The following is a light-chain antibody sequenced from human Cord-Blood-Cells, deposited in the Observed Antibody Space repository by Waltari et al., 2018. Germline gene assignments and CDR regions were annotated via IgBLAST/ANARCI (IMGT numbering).Light chain of an antibody. J-gene: IGLJ2*01. CDR1: KLGDKY. CDR3: QAWDSSVVV. Sequence: SYELTQPPSVSVSPGQTAIITCSGDKLGDKYACWYQQKPGQSPVLVIYQDSKRPSGIPERFSGSNSGNTATLTISGTQAMDEADYYCQAWDSSVVVFGGGTKLTVL. CDR2: QDS. V-gene: IGLV3-1*01.